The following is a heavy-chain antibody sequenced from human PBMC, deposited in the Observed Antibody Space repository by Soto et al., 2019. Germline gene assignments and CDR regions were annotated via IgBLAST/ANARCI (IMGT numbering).Heavy chain of an antibody. Sequence: QVQLVQSGAEVKKPGASVKVSCKASGYTFTHYGITWVRQAPGQGLEWMGWINSISGDTNYPQKLQGRLTMTTDTSTNTVYMELRTLRSDDTAVYYCARDLHSGGKYWYFDIWGRGTLVTVSS. V-gene: IGHV1-18*01. CDR3: ARDLHSGGKYWYFDI. CDR1: GYTFTHYG. J-gene: IGHJ2*01. CDR2: INSISGDT. D-gene: IGHD2-15*01.